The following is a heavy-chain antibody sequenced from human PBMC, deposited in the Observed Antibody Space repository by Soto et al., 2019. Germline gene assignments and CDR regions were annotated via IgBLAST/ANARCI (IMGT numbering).Heavy chain of an antibody. CDR3: AREPLAHSYFDF. Sequence: SETLSLTCTVSGASISSHYWSWLRQPAGKGLEWLGRLYNDERTNYNPSLKSRVTMSMDTSKNQFSLKLTSVTAADSAVYFCAREPLAHSYFDFWGQGILVTVS. CDR2: LYNDERT. CDR1: GASISSHY. V-gene: IGHV4-4*07. J-gene: IGHJ4*02.